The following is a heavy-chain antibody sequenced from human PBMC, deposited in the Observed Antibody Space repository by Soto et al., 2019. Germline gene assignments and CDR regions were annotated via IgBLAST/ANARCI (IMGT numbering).Heavy chain of an antibody. D-gene: IGHD5-12*01. CDR3: ARDSGYDSYYYGMDV. J-gene: IGHJ6*02. CDR2: IIPIFGTA. Sequence: SVKVSCKASGGTFSSYAISWVRQAPGQGLEWMGGIIPIFGTANYAQKFQGRVTITADESTSTAYMGLSSLRSEDTAVYYCARDSGYDSYYYGMDVWGQGTTVTVSS. V-gene: IGHV1-69*13. CDR1: GGTFSSYA.